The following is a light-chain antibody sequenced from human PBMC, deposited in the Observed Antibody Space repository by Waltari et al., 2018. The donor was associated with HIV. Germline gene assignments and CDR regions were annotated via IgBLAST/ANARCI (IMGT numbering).Light chain of an antibody. V-gene: IGKV4-1*01. CDR2: WAS. J-gene: IGKJ4*01. CDR3: QQYHTFPLT. Sequence: DFVMTQSPDSLAVSLGERAPINCKSSQSVLYSSNNKNYLAWYQQKPGQPPKLLIYWASTRESGVPDRFSGGGSGTEFTLTISSLQAEDVAVYYCQQYHTFPLTFGGGTKVEIK. CDR1: QSVLYSSNNKNY.